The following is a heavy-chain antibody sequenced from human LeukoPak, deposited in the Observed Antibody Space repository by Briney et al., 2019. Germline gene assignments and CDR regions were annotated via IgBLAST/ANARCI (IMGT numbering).Heavy chain of an antibody. CDR3: AKASRGYYYDSSGYFWDY. V-gene: IGHV3-23*01. Sequence: GGSLRLSCAASGFTFSSYAMSWVSQAPGKGLEWVSAISGSGGSTYYADSVKGRFTISRGNSKNTLYLQMNSLRAEDTAVYYCAKASRGYYYDSSGYFWDYWGQGTLATVSS. CDR2: ISGSGGST. CDR1: GFTFSSYA. D-gene: IGHD3-22*01. J-gene: IGHJ4*02.